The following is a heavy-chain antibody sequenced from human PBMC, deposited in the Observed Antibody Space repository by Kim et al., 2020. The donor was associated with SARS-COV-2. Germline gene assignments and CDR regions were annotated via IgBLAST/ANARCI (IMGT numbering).Heavy chain of an antibody. Sequence: GESLKISCKGSGYSFTSYWISWVRQMPGKGLEWMGRIDPSDSYTNYSPSFQGHVTISADKSISTAYLQWSSLKASDTAMYYCARRHGVLLPGLRAFDIWGQGTMVTVSS. CDR1: GYSFTSYW. CDR3: ARRHGVLLPGLRAFDI. J-gene: IGHJ3*02. CDR2: IDPSDSYT. V-gene: IGHV5-10-1*01. D-gene: IGHD3-16*01.